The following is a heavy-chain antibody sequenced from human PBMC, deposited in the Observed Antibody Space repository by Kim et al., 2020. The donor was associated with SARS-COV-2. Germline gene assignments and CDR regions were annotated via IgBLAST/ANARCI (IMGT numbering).Heavy chain of an antibody. Sequence: SQTLSLTCAISGDSVSSNSAAWNWIRQSPSRGLEWLGRTYYRSKWYNDYAVSVKSRITINPDTSKNQFSLQLNSVTPEDTAVYYCAVAPVYTYSSGWYEWGGWFDPWGQGTLVTVSS. CDR1: GDSVSSNSAA. J-gene: IGHJ5*02. CDR3: AVAPVYTYSSGWYEWGGWFDP. CDR2: TYYRSKWYN. V-gene: IGHV6-1*01. D-gene: IGHD6-19*01.